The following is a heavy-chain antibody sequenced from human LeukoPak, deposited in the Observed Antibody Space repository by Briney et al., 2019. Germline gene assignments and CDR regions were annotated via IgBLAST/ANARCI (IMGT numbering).Heavy chain of an antibody. CDR3: ASVRGGY. V-gene: IGHV3-48*01. CDR1: GFTFSTYS. CDR2: ITGSSII. Sequence: PGGSLRLSCAASGFTFSTYSMNWVRQAPGKGLEWVSYITGSSIIYYSDSVKGRFTASRDNAKNSLYLQMSSLRAEDTAVYYCASVRGGYWGQGTLVTVSS. J-gene: IGHJ4*02. D-gene: IGHD3-16*01.